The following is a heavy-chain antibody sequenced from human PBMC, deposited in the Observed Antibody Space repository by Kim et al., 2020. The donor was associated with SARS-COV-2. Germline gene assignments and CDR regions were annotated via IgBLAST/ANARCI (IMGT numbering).Heavy chain of an antibody. D-gene: IGHD2-15*01. CDR1: GFTFGDYG. J-gene: IGHJ4*02. CDR3: GSCSYIDMYFDY. Sequence: GGSLRLSCAASGFTFGDYGMSWFRQAPGKGLEWVGFIRSNAYGGTTEYAASVKGRFTISRDDSKSIAYLHMNSLKTEDTAVYYCGSCSYIDMYFDYWGQGTLVTVSS. CDR2: IRSNAYGGTT. V-gene: IGHV3-49*03.